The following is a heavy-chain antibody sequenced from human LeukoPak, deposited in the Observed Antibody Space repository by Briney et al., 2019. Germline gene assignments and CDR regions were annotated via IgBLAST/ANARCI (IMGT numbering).Heavy chain of an antibody. CDR1: GLTFSSYW. J-gene: IGHJ3*02. Sequence: PGGSLRLSCAASGLTFSSYWMSWVRQAPGKGLEWVANIKQDGSEKYYVDSVKGRFTISRDNAKNSLYLQMNSLRAEDTAVYYCARGTGYYYDDAFDIWGQGTMVTVSS. D-gene: IGHD3-22*01. CDR2: IKQDGSEK. V-gene: IGHV3-7*01. CDR3: ARGTGYYYDDAFDI.